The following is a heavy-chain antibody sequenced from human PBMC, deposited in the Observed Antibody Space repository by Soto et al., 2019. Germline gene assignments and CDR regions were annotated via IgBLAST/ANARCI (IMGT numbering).Heavy chain of an antibody. V-gene: IGHV5-51*01. CDR3: AASIFYYGMDV. CDR1: GYTFTNYW. CDR2: IYPGDSDT. J-gene: IGHJ6*02. Sequence: ESLKISCKGSGYTFTNYWIGWVRQMPGKGLEWMGIIYPGDSDTKYNPSVQGQVTISADKSITTTYLRWTSLKASDTAIYYCAASIFYYGMDVWGQGTTVTVSS.